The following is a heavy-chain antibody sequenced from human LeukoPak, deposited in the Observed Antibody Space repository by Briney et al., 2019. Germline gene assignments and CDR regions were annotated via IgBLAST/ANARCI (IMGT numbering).Heavy chain of an antibody. Sequence: GGSLRLSCAASGFTFSSYGMHWVRQAPGKGLEWVAVISYDGSNKYYADSVKGRFTTSRDNSKNTLYLQMNSLRAEDTAVYYCAKDHQDIVVVPAATAYYYGMDVWGQGTTVTVSS. J-gene: IGHJ6*02. CDR3: AKDHQDIVVVPAATAYYYGMDV. D-gene: IGHD2-2*01. CDR1: GFTFSSYG. CDR2: ISYDGSNK. V-gene: IGHV3-30*18.